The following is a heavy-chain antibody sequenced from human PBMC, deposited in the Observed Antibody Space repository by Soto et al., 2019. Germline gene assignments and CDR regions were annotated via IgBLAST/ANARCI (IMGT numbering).Heavy chain of an antibody. CDR3: AREGGHNYGRGRGHPFEP. Sequence: QVQLVQYGAEVKKSGSSVKVSCKASGGTFNRNTISWVRQAPGQGLEWMGGIIPMFRSANYAQKFQGRVTITADESTNTAYMEMSSLRSDDTAVYYCAREGGHNYGRGRGHPFEPWDQGTLVTVTS. J-gene: IGHJ5*02. CDR1: GGTFNRNT. D-gene: IGHD4-17*01. V-gene: IGHV1-69*01. CDR2: IIPMFRSA.